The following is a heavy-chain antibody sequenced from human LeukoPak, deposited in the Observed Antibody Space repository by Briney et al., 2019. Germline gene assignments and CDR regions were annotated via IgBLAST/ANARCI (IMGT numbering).Heavy chain of an antibody. Sequence: SETLSLTCTVSGGSISSDYWSWIRQPPGKGLEWIGYIYFSGSTNYNPSLKSRVTMSVDTSKNQFSLTLSSVTAADTAVYYCARTHSSRYNWFDPWGQGTLVTVSS. CDR1: GGSISSDY. D-gene: IGHD6-13*01. J-gene: IGHJ5*02. V-gene: IGHV4-59*12. CDR2: IYFSGST. CDR3: ARTHSSRYNWFDP.